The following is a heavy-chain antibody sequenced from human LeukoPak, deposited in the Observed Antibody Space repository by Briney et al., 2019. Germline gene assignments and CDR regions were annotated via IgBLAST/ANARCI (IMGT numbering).Heavy chain of an antibody. CDR1: GGSISSGGYY. J-gene: IGHJ4*02. Sequence: SETLSLTCTVSGGSISSGGYYWSWIRQHPGKGLEWIGYIYYSGSTYYNPSLKSRVTISVDTSKNQFSLKLSSVTAADAAVYYCARGRGGVVAATLYYFDYWGQGALVTVSS. D-gene: IGHD2-15*01. CDR2: IYYSGST. CDR3: ARGRGGVVAATLYYFDY. V-gene: IGHV4-31*03.